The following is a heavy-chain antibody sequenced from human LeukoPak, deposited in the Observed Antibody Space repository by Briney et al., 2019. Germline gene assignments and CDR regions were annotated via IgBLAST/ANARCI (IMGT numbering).Heavy chain of an antibody. CDR3: AREAYDFWSGYSDAFDI. D-gene: IGHD3-3*01. Sequence: SETLSLTCTVSRGSISSYYWSWIRQPPGKGLEWIGYIYYSGSTNYNPSLKSRVTISVDTSKNQFSLKLSSVTAADTAVYYCAREAYDFWSGYSDAFDIWGQGTMVTVSS. J-gene: IGHJ3*02. CDR1: RGSISSYY. CDR2: IYYSGST. V-gene: IGHV4-59*01.